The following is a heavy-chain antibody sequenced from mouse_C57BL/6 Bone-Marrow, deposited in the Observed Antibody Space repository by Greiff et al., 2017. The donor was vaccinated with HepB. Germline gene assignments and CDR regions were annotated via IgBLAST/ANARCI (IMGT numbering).Heavy chain of an antibody. CDR1: GFNIKDDY. CDR2: IDPENGDT. Sequence: VQLKESGAELVRPGASVKLSCTASGFNIKDDYMHWVKQRPEQGLEWIGWIDPENGDTEYASKFQGKATITADTSSNTAYLQLSSLTSEDTAVYYCTLITTIVDYFDFEDQGTTLTVTS. D-gene: IGHD1-1*01. J-gene: IGHJ2*01. V-gene: IGHV14-4*01. CDR3: TLITTIVDYFDF.